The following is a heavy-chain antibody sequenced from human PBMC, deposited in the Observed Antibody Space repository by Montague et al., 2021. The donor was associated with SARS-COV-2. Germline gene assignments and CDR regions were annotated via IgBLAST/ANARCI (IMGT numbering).Heavy chain of an antibody. V-gene: IGHV6-1*01. Sequence: CAISGDSVSSNNVAWNWIRQSPSRGLEWLGRTNYRSKWHYDYAVSVKSRILIIPNTSENQFSLQLNSVTPEDTAVYYCARDAHIGSTWPFSVYSMGVWGQGNKITVS. CDR2: TNYRSKWHY. CDR3: ARDAHIGSTWPFSVYSMGV. CDR1: GDSVSSNNVA. D-gene: IGHD6-13*01. J-gene: IGHJ6*02.